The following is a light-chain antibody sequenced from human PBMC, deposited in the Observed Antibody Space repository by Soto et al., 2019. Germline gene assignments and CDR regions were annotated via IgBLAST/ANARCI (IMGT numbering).Light chain of an antibody. CDR1: QGISSS. Sequence: IQLTQSPSSLSASVGDRVTITCRASQGISSSLAWYQQNPGKAPKLLIYGASTLQTGVTSRFSGSGSGTDFTLTISSLQPEDFATYYCQQLNSYPRTFGQGTKVDIK. J-gene: IGKJ1*01. V-gene: IGKV1-9*01. CDR2: GAS. CDR3: QQLNSYPRT.